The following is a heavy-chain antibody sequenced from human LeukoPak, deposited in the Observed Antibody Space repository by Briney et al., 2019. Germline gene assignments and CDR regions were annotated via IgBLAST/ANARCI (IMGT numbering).Heavy chain of an antibody. CDR3: ARHRYFDWLFVDY. Sequence: ASVKVSCKASGGTFSSYAISWVRQAPGQGLEWMGGIIPIFGTANYAQKFQGRGTITAGKSTSTAYMELSSLRPEDTAVYYCARHRYFDWLFVDYWGQGTLVTVSS. CDR1: GGTFSSYA. D-gene: IGHD3-9*01. J-gene: IGHJ4*02. CDR2: IIPIFGTA. V-gene: IGHV1-69*06.